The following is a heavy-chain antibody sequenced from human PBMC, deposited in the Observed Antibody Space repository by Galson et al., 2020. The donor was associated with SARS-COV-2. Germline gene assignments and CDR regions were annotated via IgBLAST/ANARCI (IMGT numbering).Heavy chain of an antibody. J-gene: IGHJ4*02. CDR3: ARFLGFIAVAGTDYFDY. Sequence: GESLKISCAHSGFTFSSYSMNWVRQAPGKGLEWVSSISSSSSYIYYADSVKGRFTISRDNAKNSLYLQMNSLRAEDTAVYYCARFLGFIAVAGTDYFDYWGQGTLVTVSS. CDR1: GFTFSSYS. V-gene: IGHV3-21*01. D-gene: IGHD6-19*01. CDR2: ISSSSSYI.